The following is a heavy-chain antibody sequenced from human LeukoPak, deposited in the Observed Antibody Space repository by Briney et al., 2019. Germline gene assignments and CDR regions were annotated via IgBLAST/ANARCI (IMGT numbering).Heavy chain of an antibody. CDR3: ARDIRSHNGPGGYYYYYMDA. CDR1: GDSMSDSY. Sequence: SETLSLTCTVSGDSMSDSYWSWIRQPAGKGLEWIGRIYASGSTNCNPSLKSRVTLSVDTSSNQFSLTLSSVTAADTAVYHCARDIRSHNGPGGYYYYYMDAWGKGTTVTVSS. V-gene: IGHV4-4*07. D-gene: IGHD2-8*01. J-gene: IGHJ6*03. CDR2: IYASGST.